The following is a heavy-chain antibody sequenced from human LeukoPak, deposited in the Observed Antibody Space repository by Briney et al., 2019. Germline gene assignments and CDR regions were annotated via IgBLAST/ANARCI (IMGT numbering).Heavy chain of an antibody. CDR1: GFTFSSYW. Sequence: PGGSLRLSCAASGFTFSSYWMHWVRQAPGKGLVWVSRINSDGSSTSYADSVKGRFTISRDNAKNTLYLQMNSLRAEDTAVYYCARRPGYCSGGSCSYLDYWGQGTLVTVSS. J-gene: IGHJ4*02. CDR2: INSDGSST. CDR3: ARRPGYCSGGSCSYLDY. D-gene: IGHD2-15*01. V-gene: IGHV3-74*01.